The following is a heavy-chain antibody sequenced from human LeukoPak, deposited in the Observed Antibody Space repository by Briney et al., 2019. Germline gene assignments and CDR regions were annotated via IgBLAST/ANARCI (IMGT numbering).Heavy chain of an antibody. V-gene: IGHV4-59*01. CDR3: ARDREEGAFDI. D-gene: IGHD1-26*01. J-gene: IGHJ3*02. Sequence: SETLSLTCTVSGGSISSYYWSWIRQPPGKGLEWIGYIYNSGSTNYNPSLKSRVTISVDTSKNQFSLKLSSVTAADTAVYYCARDREEGAFDIWGQGTMVTVSS. CDR2: IYNSGST. CDR1: GGSISSYY.